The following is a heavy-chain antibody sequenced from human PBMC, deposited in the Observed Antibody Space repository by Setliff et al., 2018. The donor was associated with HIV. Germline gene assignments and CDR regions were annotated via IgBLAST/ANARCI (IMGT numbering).Heavy chain of an antibody. J-gene: IGHJ2*01. V-gene: IGHV4-38-2*01. CDR1: AYSISSGYY. Sequence: SETLSLTCAVSAYSISSGYYWDWIRQPPGKGLEWIGSIYHSGSIYYNPSLKSRVTISVDTSKNQFSLKLSSVTAADTAVYYCARHDGTYCGGDCYLLGYFDLWGRGTLVTVS. D-gene: IGHD2-21*02. CDR2: IYHSGSI. CDR3: ARHDGTYCGGDCYLLGYFDL.